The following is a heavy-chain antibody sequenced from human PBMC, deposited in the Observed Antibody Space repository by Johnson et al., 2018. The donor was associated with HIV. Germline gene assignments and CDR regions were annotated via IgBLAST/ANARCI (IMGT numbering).Heavy chain of an antibody. CDR1: GFTFSDYY. CDR3: ARAYSYGAFDI. J-gene: IGHJ3*02. V-gene: IGHV3-66*01. Sequence: VQLVESGGGLVKPGGSLRLSCAASGFTFSDYYMSWIRQAPGKGLEWVSVIYSGDTPYYADSVKGRFTISRDNSKNTLYLQMNSLRAEDTAVYYCARAYSYGAFDIWGLGTKVTVSS. CDR2: IYSGDTP. D-gene: IGHD5-18*01.